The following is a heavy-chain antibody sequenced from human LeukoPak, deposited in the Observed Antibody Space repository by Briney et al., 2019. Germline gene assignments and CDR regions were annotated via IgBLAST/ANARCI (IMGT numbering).Heavy chain of an antibody. CDR3: AKSRVGYDY. V-gene: IGHV3-23*01. J-gene: IGHJ4*02. Sequence: GGSLRLSCAASGFALSSYAMSWVRQAPGKGLEWVSVISGSGGDTDYADSVKGRFTISRDNSKNTLYLQMNSLRAEDTAIYYCAKSRVGYDYWGQGTLVTVSS. CDR1: GFALSSYA. D-gene: IGHD5-12*01. CDR2: ISGSGGDT.